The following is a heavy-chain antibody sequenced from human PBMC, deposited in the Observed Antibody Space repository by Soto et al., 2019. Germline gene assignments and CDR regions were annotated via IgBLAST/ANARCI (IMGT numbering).Heavy chain of an antibody. CDR2: IKKKTDGGTA. Sequence: PGGSLRLSCAASGFTFSNVWMSWVRQAPGKGLEWLGRIKKKTDGGTADYAAPVKGRFTISRDDSKNTLYLQMSSLKIEDTAVYYCRTQWLDWGQGTLVTVSS. CDR3: RTQWLD. CDR1: GFTFSNVW. D-gene: IGHD6-19*01. V-gene: IGHV3-15*01. J-gene: IGHJ4*02.